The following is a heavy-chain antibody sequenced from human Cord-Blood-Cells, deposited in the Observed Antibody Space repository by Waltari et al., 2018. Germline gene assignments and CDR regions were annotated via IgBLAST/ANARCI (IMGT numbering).Heavy chain of an antibody. CDR2: TYYRSKWYN. Sequence: QVQLQQSGPGLVKPSQPLSPPCAISGDSVSSNSAAWNWIRQSPSRGLEWLGRTYYRSKWYNDYAVSVKSRITINPDTSKNQFSRQLNSVTPEDTAVYYCARAPLMYSSSDDWYFDLWGRGTLVTVSS. D-gene: IGHD6-6*01. J-gene: IGHJ2*01. CDR1: GDSVSSNSAA. CDR3: ARAPLMYSSSDDWYFDL. V-gene: IGHV6-1*01.